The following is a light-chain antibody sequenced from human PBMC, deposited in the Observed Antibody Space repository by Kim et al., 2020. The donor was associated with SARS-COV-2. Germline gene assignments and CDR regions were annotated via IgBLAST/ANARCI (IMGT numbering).Light chain of an antibody. CDR3: QVWDSSSDHPWV. Sequence: PGKTARITCGGNNIGSKSVHWYQQKPGQAPVLVIYYDSDRPSGIPERFSGSNSGNMATLTISRVEAGDEADYYCQVWDSSSDHPWVFGGGTQLTVL. CDR1: NIGSKS. CDR2: YDS. V-gene: IGLV3-21*04. J-gene: IGLJ3*02.